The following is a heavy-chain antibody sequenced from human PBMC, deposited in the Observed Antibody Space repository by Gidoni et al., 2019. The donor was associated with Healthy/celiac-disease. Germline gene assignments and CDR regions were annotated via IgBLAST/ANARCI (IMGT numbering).Heavy chain of an antibody. D-gene: IGHD6-6*01. CDR3: AKALEYSSSYSYWYFDL. CDR2: ICVSGGSS. J-gene: IGHJ2*01. Sequence: EVQLLEDGGGLVQRGGSLRLCCESSGFTFSISDMSWVRKAPGKGLELVSAICVSGGSSYYADSLNGRFTISRDNSKNTLYLQMNSLRAEDKVVYYCAKALEYSSSYSYWYFDLWGRGTLVTVSA. CDR1: GFTFSISD. V-gene: IGHV3-23*01.